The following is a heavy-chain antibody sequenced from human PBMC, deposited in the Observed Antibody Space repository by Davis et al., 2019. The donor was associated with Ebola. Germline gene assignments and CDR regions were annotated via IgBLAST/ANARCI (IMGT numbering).Heavy chain of an antibody. J-gene: IGHJ4*02. CDR3: ARVSYSSSWYFFDY. CDR2: INPNSGGT. D-gene: IGHD6-13*01. Sequence: ASVKVSCKASGYTFTAYYIHWVRQAPGQGLEWMGWINPNSGGTIYAQMFQGRVTMTRDTSISTAYMELSRLRSDDTAVYYCARVSYSSSWYFFDYWGQGTLVPVSS. V-gene: IGHV1-2*02. CDR1: GYTFTAYY.